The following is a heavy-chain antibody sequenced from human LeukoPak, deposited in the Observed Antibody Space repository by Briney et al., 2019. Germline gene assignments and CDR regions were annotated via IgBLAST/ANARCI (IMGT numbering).Heavy chain of an antibody. J-gene: IGHJ4*02. Sequence: GESLRLSCEASGFTFSSYAMHWVRQAPGQGLKWVAVISYDGSNKYYADSVKGRLTISRDNSKNTLYLQMNSLRAEDTAVYYCARDLIAVAVKRYYFDYWGQGTLVTVSS. D-gene: IGHD6-19*01. CDR2: ISYDGSNK. CDR3: ARDLIAVAVKRYYFDY. V-gene: IGHV3-30-3*01. CDR1: GFTFSSYA.